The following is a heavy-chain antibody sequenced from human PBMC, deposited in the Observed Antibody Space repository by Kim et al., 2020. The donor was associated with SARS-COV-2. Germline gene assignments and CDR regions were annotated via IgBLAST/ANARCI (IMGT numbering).Heavy chain of an antibody. Sequence: SETLSLTCTVSGGSISSGGYYWSWIRQHPGKGLEWIGYIYYSGSTYYNPSLKSRVTISVDTSKNQFSLKLSSVTAADTAVYYCARVYTGRFGELGNDNWFDPWGQGTLVTVSS. CDR1: GGSISSGGYY. CDR2: IYYSGST. CDR3: ARVYTGRFGELGNDNWFDP. V-gene: IGHV4-31*03. D-gene: IGHD3-10*01. J-gene: IGHJ5*02.